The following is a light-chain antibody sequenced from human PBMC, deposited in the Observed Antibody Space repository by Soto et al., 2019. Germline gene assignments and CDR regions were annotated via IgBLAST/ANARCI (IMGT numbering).Light chain of an antibody. V-gene: IGKV3-15*01. Sequence: ERVMTQSPATLSVSPGERATLSCRASQSVSSNLAWYQQKPGQAPRLLIYGASTRATGIPARFSGSGSGTEFTLTISSLQSEDFAVYYCQQYNNWPQTFGHGTKVEIK. J-gene: IGKJ1*01. CDR1: QSVSSN. CDR3: QQYNNWPQT. CDR2: GAS.